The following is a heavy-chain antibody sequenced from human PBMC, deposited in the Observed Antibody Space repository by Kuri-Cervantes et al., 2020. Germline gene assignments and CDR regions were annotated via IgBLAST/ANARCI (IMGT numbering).Heavy chain of an antibody. CDR2: FNPNSGGT. V-gene: IGHV1-2*02. D-gene: IGHD2-15*01. J-gene: IGHJ5*02. Sequence: ASVKVSCKVSGYTFTGYYVHWVRQAPGQGLEWMGWFNPNSGGTNYAQKFQGRVTMTRDTSISTAYMELSRLRSDDTAVYYCAREGVVAVQGDNNWFDPWGQGTLVTVSS. CDR3: AREGVVAVQGDNNWFDP. CDR1: GYTFTGYY.